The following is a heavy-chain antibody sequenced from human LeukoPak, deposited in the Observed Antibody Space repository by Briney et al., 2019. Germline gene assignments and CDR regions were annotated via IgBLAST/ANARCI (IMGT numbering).Heavy chain of an antibody. CDR3: ARDRDGWSSGPYYFDY. Sequence: GGSLRLSCAASGFTFSSYSMNWVRQAPGKGLEGVSYIRSSSSTIYYADSVKGRFTISRDNAKNSLYLQMNSLRAEDTAVYYCARDRDGWSSGPYYFDYWGQGTLVTVSS. V-gene: IGHV3-48*01. D-gene: IGHD6-19*01. CDR2: IRSSSSTI. J-gene: IGHJ4*02. CDR1: GFTFSSYS.